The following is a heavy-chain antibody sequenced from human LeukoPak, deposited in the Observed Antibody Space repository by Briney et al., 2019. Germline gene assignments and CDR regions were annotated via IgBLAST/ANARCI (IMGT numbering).Heavy chain of an antibody. Sequence: GGSLRLSCAVSGFIFDDYAMHWVRQAPGKGLEWVSGITWGRDNLAYAASVKGRFTISRDNSKNTLYLQMNSLRAEDTAVCYCAKDSPGLLWFGEFYYYYGMDVWGQGTTVTVSS. CDR3: AKDSPGLLWFGEFYYYYGMDV. J-gene: IGHJ6*02. CDR2: ITWGRDNL. V-gene: IGHV3-9*01. CDR1: GFIFDDYA. D-gene: IGHD3-10*01.